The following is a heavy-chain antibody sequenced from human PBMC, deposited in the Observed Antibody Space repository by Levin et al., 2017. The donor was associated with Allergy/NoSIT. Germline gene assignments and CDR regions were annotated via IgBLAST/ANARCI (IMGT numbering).Heavy chain of an antibody. J-gene: IGHJ4*02. CDR3: ARTSRGALPRENYYDS. CDR1: GGSISTGDYY. CDR2: TYYSGSP. Sequence: SETLSLTCTVSGGSISTGDYYWSWIRQPPGKGLEWIGYTYYSGSPYYNPSLKSRVTISKDTSKNHFSLKPISVTAADPATYYCARTSRGALPRENYYDSWGQGTLVTVSS. V-gene: IGHV4-30-4*01.